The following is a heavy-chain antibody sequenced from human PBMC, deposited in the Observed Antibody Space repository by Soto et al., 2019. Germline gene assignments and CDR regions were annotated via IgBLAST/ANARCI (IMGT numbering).Heavy chain of an antibody. CDR2: IESSGST. CDR1: GASISSGVYY. D-gene: IGHD3-22*01. CDR3: AGAGSDYDSRGYRTSYFDY. J-gene: IGHJ4*01. V-gene: IGHV4-31*03. Sequence: LSLTCTVSGASISSGVYYWTWIRQHPGKGLEWIGYIESSGSTFFNPSLKSRVVISVDPSKSHFSLNLNSVTAADTAIYYCAGAGSDYDSRGYRTSYFDYWGHGTLVTVSS.